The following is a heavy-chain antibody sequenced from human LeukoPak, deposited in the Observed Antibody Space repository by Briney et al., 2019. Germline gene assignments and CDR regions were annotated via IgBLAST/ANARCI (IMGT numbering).Heavy chain of an antibody. J-gene: IGHJ4*02. CDR2: ISGSGGST. D-gene: IGHD2-2*01. CDR3: TTGGCSSTSCYGAAGNDY. Sequence: GGSLRLSCAASGFTFSSYAMSWVRQAPGKGLEWVSAISGSGGSTYYADSVKGRFTISRDNSKNTLYLQMNSLKTEDTAVYYCTTGGCSSTSCYGAAGNDYWGQGTLVTVSS. V-gene: IGHV3-23*01. CDR1: GFTFSSYA.